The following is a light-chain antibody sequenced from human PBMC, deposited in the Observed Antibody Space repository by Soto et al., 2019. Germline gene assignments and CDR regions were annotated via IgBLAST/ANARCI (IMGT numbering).Light chain of an antibody. CDR3: QQYGSSLTWT. J-gene: IGKJ1*01. CDR2: GAF. CDR1: QSLSSSY. Sequence: EIVFTQSPVTLSLSPGERATLSCRASQSLSSSYFAWYQHKPGQGTRLILYGAFTRANGIPDRFSGSGSGTDFTLTISRLEPEDFAAYYCQQYGSSLTWTFGQGTKVDIK. V-gene: IGKV3-20*01.